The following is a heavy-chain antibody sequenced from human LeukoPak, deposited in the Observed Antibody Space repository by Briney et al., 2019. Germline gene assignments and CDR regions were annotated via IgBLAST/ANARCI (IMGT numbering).Heavy chain of an antibody. CDR2: ISGSGGST. D-gene: IGHD6-13*01. Sequence: AGGSLRLSCAASGFTFSSYAMSWVRQAPGKGLEWVSAISGSGGSTYYADSVEGRFTISRDNSKNTLYLQMNSLRAEDTAVYYCAKDAYSSSWYSSKDYYYYYYMDVWGKGTTVTVSS. CDR1: GFTFSSYA. CDR3: AKDAYSSSWYSSKDYYYYYYMDV. V-gene: IGHV3-23*01. J-gene: IGHJ6*03.